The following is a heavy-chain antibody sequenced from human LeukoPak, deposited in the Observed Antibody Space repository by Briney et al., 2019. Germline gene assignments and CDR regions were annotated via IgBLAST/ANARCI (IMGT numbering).Heavy chain of an antibody. CDR1: GFTFSSYA. CDR3: ARDDGVVTPERTFDY. V-gene: IGHV3-30-3*01. CDR2: ISYDGSNK. Sequence: PGRSLRLSCAASGFTFSSYALHWVRQAPGKGLEWVAVISYDGSNKYYADSVKGRFTISRDNSKNTLYLQMNSLRAEDTAVYYCARDDGVVTPERTFDYWGQGTLVTVSS. J-gene: IGHJ4*02. D-gene: IGHD4-23*01.